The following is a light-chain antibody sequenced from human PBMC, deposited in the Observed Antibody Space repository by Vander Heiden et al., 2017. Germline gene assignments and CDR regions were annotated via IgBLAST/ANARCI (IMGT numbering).Light chain of an antibody. V-gene: IGLV1-44*01. Sequence: QSVLTQPPSASGPPGQRVTISCSGSFSNIESNAVNWYQQFPGTAPKLLSYSNNERPSGVPNRFSGSKSGTSASLAISGLQSDDEADYYCASWDDSLEGVIFGGGTKLTVL. J-gene: IGLJ2*01. CDR3: ASWDDSLEGVI. CDR2: SNN. CDR1: FSNIESNA.